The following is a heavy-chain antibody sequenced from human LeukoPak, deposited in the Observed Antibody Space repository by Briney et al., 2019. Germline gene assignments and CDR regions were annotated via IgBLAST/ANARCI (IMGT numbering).Heavy chain of an antibody. CDR2: ISGSGGST. V-gene: IGHV3-23*01. Sequence: GGSLRLSCAASGFTFSSYAMSWVRQAPGKGLEWVSAISGSGGSTYYADSVKGRFTISRDNSKNTLYLQMNSLRAEDTAVYYCAKAPRRALLGYCSSTSCPYFDYWGQGTLVTVSS. CDR3: AKAPRRALLGYCSSTSCPYFDY. J-gene: IGHJ4*02. CDR1: GFTFSSYA. D-gene: IGHD2-2*01.